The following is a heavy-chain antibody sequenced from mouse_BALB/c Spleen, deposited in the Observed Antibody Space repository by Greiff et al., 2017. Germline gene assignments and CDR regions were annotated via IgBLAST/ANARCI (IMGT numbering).Heavy chain of an antibody. CDR2: IHYSGST. CDR3: ARDYRYAAMDY. Sequence: EVPRVESGPDLVKPSQSLSLTCTVTGYSITSGYRWHWIRQFPGNKLEWMGYIHYSGSTNYNPSLKSRISITRDTSKNQFFLQVNSVTTEDTATYYCARDYRYAAMDYWGQGTSVTVSS. CDR1: GYSITSGYR. D-gene: IGHD2-14*01. V-gene: IGHV3-1*02. J-gene: IGHJ4*01.